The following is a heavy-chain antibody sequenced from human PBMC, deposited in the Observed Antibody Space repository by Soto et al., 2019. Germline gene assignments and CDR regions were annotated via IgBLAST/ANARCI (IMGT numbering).Heavy chain of an antibody. CDR3: ARDPWAADY. V-gene: IGHV3-66*01. J-gene: IGHJ4*02. D-gene: IGHD3-16*01. CDR2: IYSGGST. Sequence: EVQLVESGGGLVQPGGSVRLSCAASGFTVSTKYMSWVRQAPGKGLEWVSVIYSGGSTFYADSVRGRFTISRDNSKNTVNLQMNSLRAEDTAVYYCARDPWAADYWGQGTLVTVYS. CDR1: GFTVSTKY.